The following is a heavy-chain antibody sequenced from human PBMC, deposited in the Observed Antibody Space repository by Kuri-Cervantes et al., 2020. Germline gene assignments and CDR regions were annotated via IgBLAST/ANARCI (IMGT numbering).Heavy chain of an antibody. V-gene: IGHV3-9*01. CDR2: ISWNSGSI. CDR1: GFTFDDYA. CDR3: AKHMVRGVHSYYYYGMDV. Sequence: GGSLRLPCAASGFTFDDYAMHWVRQAPGKGLEWVSGISWNSGSIGYADSVKGRFTISRDNAKNSLYLQMSSLRAEDTALYYCAKHMVRGVHSYYYYGMDVWGQGTTVTVSS. J-gene: IGHJ6*02. D-gene: IGHD3-10*01.